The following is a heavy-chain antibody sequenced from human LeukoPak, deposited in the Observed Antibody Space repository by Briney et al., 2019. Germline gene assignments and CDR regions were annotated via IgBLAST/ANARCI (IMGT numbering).Heavy chain of an antibody. CDR2: ISVSDTGT. Sequence: GGSLRLSCAASGFTFSTYAMSWVRQAPGKGLEWVSAISVSDTGTYYADSVRGRFTISRDNSKNMLFLQMNSLRAEDTAVYYCAKAPAGHCSGVICYPLDNWGQGILVSVSS. V-gene: IGHV3-23*01. J-gene: IGHJ4*02. CDR1: GFTFSTYA. D-gene: IGHD2-15*01. CDR3: AKAPAGHCSGVICYPLDN.